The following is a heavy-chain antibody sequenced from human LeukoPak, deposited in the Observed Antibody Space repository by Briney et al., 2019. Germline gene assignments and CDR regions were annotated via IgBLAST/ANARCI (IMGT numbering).Heavy chain of an antibody. CDR2: IIPIFGTA. J-gene: IGHJ5*02. CDR1: GGTFSSYA. V-gene: IGHV1-69*13. Sequence: SVKVSCKASGGTFSSYAISWVRQAPGQGLEWMGGIIPIFGTANYGQKFQGRVTITADESTSTAYMELSSLRSEDTAVYYCARGIAAAAGTWFDPWGQGTLVTVSS. D-gene: IGHD6-13*01. CDR3: ARGIAAAAGTWFDP.